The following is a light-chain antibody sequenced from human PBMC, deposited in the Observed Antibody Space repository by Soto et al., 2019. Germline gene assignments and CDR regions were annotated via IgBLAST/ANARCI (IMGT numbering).Light chain of an antibody. J-gene: IGLJ1*01. V-gene: IGLV2-14*01. CDR2: DVT. CDR1: STDVGAYNY. CDR3: CSYRTSNTYV. Sequence: QSALTQPASVSGSPGQSIAISCSGTSTDVGAYNYVSWYQQHPGKVPKLMIYDVTYRPSGISDRFSASKSGNTASLTISRLQAEDEADYYCCSYRTSNTYVFGTGTKLTVL.